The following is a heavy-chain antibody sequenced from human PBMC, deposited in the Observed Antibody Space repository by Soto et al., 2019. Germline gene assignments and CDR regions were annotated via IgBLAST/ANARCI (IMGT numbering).Heavy chain of an antibody. CDR2: IYWDDDK. CDR1: GFSLSTSGVG. CDR3: AHPEHYDSSGYYYVGWFDP. Sequence: QITLKESGPTLVKPTQTLTLTCTFSGFSLSTSGVGVGWIRQPPGKALEWLALIYWDDDKRYSPSLKSRLTITKDTTKNQAVLTITNMDPVDTATYNCAHPEHYDSSGYYYVGWFDPWGQGTLVTVSS. V-gene: IGHV2-5*02. J-gene: IGHJ5*02. D-gene: IGHD3-22*01.